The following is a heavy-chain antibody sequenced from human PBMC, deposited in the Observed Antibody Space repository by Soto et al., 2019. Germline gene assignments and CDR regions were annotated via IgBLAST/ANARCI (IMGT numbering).Heavy chain of an antibody. V-gene: IGHV4-34*01. CDR1: GGSFSGYY. CDR3: SSDVDFGEEDV. D-gene: IGHD4-17*01. CDR2: INRSGST. J-gene: IGHJ6*02. Sequence: SETLSLTCAVSGGSFSGYYWSWIRQPPGKGLEWIGEINRSGSTNYNPSLKSRVTISIDTSKNQFSLKLTSATAADTAVYYCSSDVDFGEEDVWGQGTTVTVSS.